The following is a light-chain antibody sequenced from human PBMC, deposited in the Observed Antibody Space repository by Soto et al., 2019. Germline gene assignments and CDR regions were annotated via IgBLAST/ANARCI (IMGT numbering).Light chain of an antibody. Sequence: NFMLTQPHSVSESPGKTVTISCTRSSGSIASNYVQWFQQRPGSSPTTVIYDDNQRPSGVPDRFSGSIDSSSNSASLTISGLKTEDEADYYCQSYDSSNHVVFGGGTQLTV. CDR2: DDN. V-gene: IGLV6-57*01. CDR3: QSYDSSNHVV. J-gene: IGLJ2*01. CDR1: SGSIASNY.